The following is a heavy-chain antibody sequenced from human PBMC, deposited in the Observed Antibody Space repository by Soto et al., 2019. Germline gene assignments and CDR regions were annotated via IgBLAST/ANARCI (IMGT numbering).Heavy chain of an antibody. CDR3: ARCGGSGTYCYYFEY. V-gene: IGHV3-66*01. CDR2: IYSGGST. J-gene: IGHJ4*02. D-gene: IGHD3-10*01. CDR1: AFTVSSNF. Sequence: EVQLVESGGGLVQPGGSLRLSCAASAFTVSSNFMSWVRQAPGKGLEWVSVIYSGGSTYYADSVKVRFTISRDNSENTLYLQMNSLRAEDTAVYYCARCGGSGTYCYYFEYWGQGTLVTVSS.